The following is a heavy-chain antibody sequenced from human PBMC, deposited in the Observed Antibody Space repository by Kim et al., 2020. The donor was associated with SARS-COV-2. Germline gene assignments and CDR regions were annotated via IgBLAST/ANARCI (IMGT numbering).Heavy chain of an antibody. D-gene: IGHD6-13*01. J-gene: IGHJ1*01. V-gene: IGHV1-3*01. CDR3: ARRQSRIAAAGTGDYFQH. CDR1: GYTFTSYA. Sequence: ASVKVSCKASGYTFTSYAMHWVCQAPGQRLEWMGWINAGNGNTKYSQKFQGRVTITRDTSASTAYMELSSLRSEDTAVYYCARRQSRIAAAGTGDYFQHWGQGTLVTVSS. CDR2: INAGNGNT.